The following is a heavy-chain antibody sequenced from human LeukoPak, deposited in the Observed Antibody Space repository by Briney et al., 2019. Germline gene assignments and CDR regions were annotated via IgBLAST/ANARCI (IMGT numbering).Heavy chain of an antibody. J-gene: IGHJ4*02. Sequence: ASVKVSCKASGYTFTNYAINWVRQAPGQGLEWMGWINTNTGNPTYAQGFTGRFVFSLDTSVSTAYLQISSLKAEDTAVYYCARDFCSSTSCYPSAHWGQGTLVTVSS. CDR1: GYTFTNYA. V-gene: IGHV7-4-1*02. CDR2: INTNTGNP. CDR3: ARDFCSSTSCYPSAH. D-gene: IGHD2-2*01.